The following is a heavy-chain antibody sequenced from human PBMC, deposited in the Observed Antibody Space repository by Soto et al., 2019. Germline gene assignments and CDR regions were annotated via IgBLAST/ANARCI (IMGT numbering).Heavy chain of an antibody. CDR3: GKVLVGATGHTDSDS. CDR1: GGSIYRSGYY. V-gene: IGHV4-39*01. D-gene: IGHD2-15*01. Sequence: SETLSLTCTVSGGSIYRSGYYWGWIRQPPGRGLEWIGNIDYNGVAYSNPSLKSRVTISRDTSKNQFSLKLTSVTAADTALYYCGKVLVGATGHTDSDSWGPGTLVTVS. J-gene: IGHJ4*02. CDR2: IDYNGVA.